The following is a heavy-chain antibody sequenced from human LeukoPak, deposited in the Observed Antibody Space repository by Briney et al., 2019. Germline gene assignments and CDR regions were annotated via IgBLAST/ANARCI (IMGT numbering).Heavy chain of an antibody. CDR1: GFTFSSYA. CDR3: AKVGGSYWAHWYFDL. J-gene: IGHJ2*01. CDR2: ISGSGGRT. D-gene: IGHD1-26*01. Sequence: GGSLRLSCAASGFTFSSYAMSWVRQAPGKGLKWVSVISGSGGRTYYADSVKGRFTISRDNAKNTVYLQMNSLRAEDTAVYYCAKVGGSYWAHWYFDLWGRGTLVTVS. V-gene: IGHV3-23*01.